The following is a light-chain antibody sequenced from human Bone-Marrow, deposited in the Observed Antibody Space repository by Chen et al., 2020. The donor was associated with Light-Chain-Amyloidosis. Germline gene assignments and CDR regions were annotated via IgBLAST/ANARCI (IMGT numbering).Light chain of an antibody. V-gene: IGKV1-33*01. CDR2: YAS. Sequence: DIQMTQSPSSLSASVGDRVTITCQASQDISNYLNWYQQKPGKAPKLLIHYASNLETGVLSRFSGGGSGTDFTLTISSLQPEDFATYYCQKYDDLPPYTFGPGTKLEMK. CDR1: QDISNY. CDR3: QKYDDLPPYT. J-gene: IGKJ2*01.